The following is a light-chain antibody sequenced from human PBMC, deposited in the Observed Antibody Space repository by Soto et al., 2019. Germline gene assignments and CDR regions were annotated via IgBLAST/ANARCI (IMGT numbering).Light chain of an antibody. CDR3: QQYGSSAYT. CDR1: QSVSSSY. Sequence: EIVLTQSPGTLSLSPGERATLSCRASQSVSSSYLARYQQKPGQAPRLLIYGASSRATGIPEGFSGSGSGTDFTLTISRREPEDFAGYYCQQYGSSAYTFGQGTRLEIK. CDR2: GAS. J-gene: IGKJ2*01. V-gene: IGKV3-20*01.